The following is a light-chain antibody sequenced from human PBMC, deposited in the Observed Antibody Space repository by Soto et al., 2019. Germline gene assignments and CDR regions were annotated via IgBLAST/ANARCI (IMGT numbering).Light chain of an antibody. CDR2: EVS. J-gene: IGLJ1*01. Sequence: QSVLTQPASVSGSPGQSITISCTGTSNDVGGYHYVSWYQQHPGKAPKLIIFEVSDRPSGVSNRFSGSKSGNTASLTISGRQAGDKAVYYCHSYTPSTTLYGFGTGTKLTVL. CDR1: SNDVGGYHY. CDR3: HSYTPSTTLYG. V-gene: IGLV2-14*01.